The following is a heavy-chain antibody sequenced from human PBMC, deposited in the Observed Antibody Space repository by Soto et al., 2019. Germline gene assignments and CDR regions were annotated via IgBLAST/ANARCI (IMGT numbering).Heavy chain of an antibody. CDR3: VREDGKVGTNSAFDY. Sequence: GALRLSCASSGFTFSTYTMNWVRQAPGKGLEWVSSINGRGNYIYYAESVKGRFTISRDNAKNSLYLQMDRLRAEDTALYYCVREDGKVGTNSAFDYWGLGALVTVSS. CDR1: GFTFSTYT. J-gene: IGHJ4*02. CDR2: INGRGNYI. V-gene: IGHV3-21*01. D-gene: IGHD1-26*01.